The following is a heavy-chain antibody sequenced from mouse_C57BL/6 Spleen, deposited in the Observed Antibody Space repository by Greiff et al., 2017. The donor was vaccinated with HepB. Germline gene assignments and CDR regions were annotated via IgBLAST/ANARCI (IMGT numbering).Heavy chain of an antibody. CDR2: ISDGGSYT. CDR3: ARAGTFLDY. CDR1: GFTFSSYA. Sequence: VMLVESGGGLVKPGGSLKLSGAASGFTFSSYAMSWVRQTPEKRLEWVATISDGGSYTYYPDNVKGRFTITRDNAKNNLYLQMSHLESEDTAMDYCARAGTFLDYGGQGTTLTVSS. J-gene: IGHJ2*01. V-gene: IGHV5-4*03. D-gene: IGHD4-1*01.